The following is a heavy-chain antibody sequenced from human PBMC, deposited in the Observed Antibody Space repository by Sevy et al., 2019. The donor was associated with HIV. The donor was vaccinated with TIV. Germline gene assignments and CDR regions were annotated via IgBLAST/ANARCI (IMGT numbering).Heavy chain of an antibody. CDR2: IIHIFGTA. J-gene: IGHJ6*03. D-gene: IGHD3-22*01. Sequence: ASVKVSCKASGGTFSSYAISWVRQAPGQGLEWMGRIIHIFGTANYAQKFQGRVTITADESTGTAYMELSSLRSEDTAVYYCARDSSYYDSSGYLYYMDVWGKGTTVTVSS. V-gene: IGHV1-69*13. CDR3: ARDSSYYDSSGYLYYMDV. CDR1: GGTFSSYA.